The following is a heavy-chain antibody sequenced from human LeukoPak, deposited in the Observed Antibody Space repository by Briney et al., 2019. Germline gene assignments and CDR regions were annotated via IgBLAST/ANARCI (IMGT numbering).Heavy chain of an antibody. CDR3: AGLHDSSGYYPEYNGIDV. V-gene: IGHV4-39*07. D-gene: IGHD3-22*01. CDR1: GGSISSSSYY. Sequence: PSETLSLTCTVSGGSISSSSYYWGWIRQPPGKGPEWIGYIYHSGSTYYNPSLKSRVTISVDRSKNHFSLRLSSVTAADTAVYYCAGLHDSSGYYPEYNGIDVWGQGTTVTVSS. CDR2: IYHSGST. J-gene: IGHJ6*02.